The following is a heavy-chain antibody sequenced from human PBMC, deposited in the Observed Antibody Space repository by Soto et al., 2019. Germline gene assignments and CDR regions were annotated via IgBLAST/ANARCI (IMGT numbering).Heavy chain of an antibody. J-gene: IGHJ4*02. CDR1: GYDFTTYG. Sequence: QVHLVQSGAEVKKPGASVKVSCKGSGYDFTTYGITWVRQAPGQGLEWMAWISAHNGNTDYAQKLQGRVNVTRDTATSTAYMELRSLRSDDTAVYYFARGRYGDYWGEGALVTVSS. CDR2: ISAHNGNT. CDR3: ARGRYGDY. V-gene: IGHV1-18*01. D-gene: IGHD1-1*01.